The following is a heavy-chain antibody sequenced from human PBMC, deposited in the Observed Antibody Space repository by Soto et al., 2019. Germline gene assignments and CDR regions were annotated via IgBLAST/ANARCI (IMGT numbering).Heavy chain of an antibody. J-gene: IGHJ6*03. V-gene: IGHV3-9*01. Sequence: EVQLVESGGGLVQPGRSLRLSCAASGFTFDDYAMHWVRQAPGRGLDWVSRITWNSGTIDYADSVKGRFTISRDNAKNSLYLQMNSLRAEDTALYYCTKRWRLYYMDVWGKGTTVTVSS. CDR2: ITWNSGTI. CDR3: TKRWRLYYMDV. D-gene: IGHD2-21*02. CDR1: GFTFDDYA.